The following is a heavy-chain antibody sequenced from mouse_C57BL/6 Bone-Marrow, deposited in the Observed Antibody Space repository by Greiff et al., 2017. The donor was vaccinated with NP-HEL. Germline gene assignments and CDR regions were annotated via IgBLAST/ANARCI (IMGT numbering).Heavy chain of an antibody. CDR1: GFSLSTSGMG. Sequence: QVTLKESGPGILQSSQTLSLTCSFSGFSLSTSGMGVSWIRQPSGKGLEWLAHIYWDDDKRYNPSLKSRLTISKDTSRNQVFLKITSVDTADTATYYCARREGYYYGIRSWFAYWGQGTLVTVSA. CDR2: IYWDDDK. V-gene: IGHV8-12*01. CDR3: ARREGYYYGIRSWFAY. D-gene: IGHD1-1*01. J-gene: IGHJ3*01.